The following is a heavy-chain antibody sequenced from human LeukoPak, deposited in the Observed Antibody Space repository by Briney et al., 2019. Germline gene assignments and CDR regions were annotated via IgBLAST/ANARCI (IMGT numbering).Heavy chain of an antibody. J-gene: IGHJ5*02. CDR2: VSNYNGRA. CDR3: ARDYYETGAYNYDCFDP. D-gene: IGHD3-22*01. V-gene: IGHV1-18*01. Sequence: ASVKVSCKTSGYSFTNYGISWVRQAPGQGLEWMGWVSNYNGRAHYAQSFQDRITVTAEASTNTAYMELRSLTSDDTAVYYCARDYYETGAYNYDCFDPWGQGTLVTVSS. CDR1: GYSFTNYG.